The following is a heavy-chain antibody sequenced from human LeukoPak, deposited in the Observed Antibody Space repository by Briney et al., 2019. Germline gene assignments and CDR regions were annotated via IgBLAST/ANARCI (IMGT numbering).Heavy chain of an antibody. CDR2: IYYSGST. V-gene: IGHV4-59*08. Sequence: SETLSLTCTVSGGSISSYYWSWIRQPPGKGLEWIGYIYYSGSTNYNPSLKSRVTISVDTSKNQFSLKLSSVTAADTAVYYCARGYSTFDYWGQGTLVTVSS. J-gene: IGHJ4*02. CDR3: ARGYSTFDY. D-gene: IGHD6-13*01. CDR1: GGSISSYY.